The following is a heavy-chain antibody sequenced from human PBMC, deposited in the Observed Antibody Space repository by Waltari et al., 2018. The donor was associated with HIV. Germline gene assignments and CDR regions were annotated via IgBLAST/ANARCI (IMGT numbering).Heavy chain of an antibody. V-gene: IGHV1-18*01. CDR1: GYTFTSYG. CDR2: SSAYNGNT. CDR3: ARKEDYYDSSGYYPDY. J-gene: IGHJ4*02. Sequence: QVQLVQSGAEVKKPGASVKVSCKASGYTFTSYGISWVRQAPGQGLEWMGWSSAYNGNTNYGQKLQGRVTMTTDTATSTAYMELRSLRSDDTAVYYCARKEDYYDSSGYYPDYWGQGTLVTVSS. D-gene: IGHD3-22*01.